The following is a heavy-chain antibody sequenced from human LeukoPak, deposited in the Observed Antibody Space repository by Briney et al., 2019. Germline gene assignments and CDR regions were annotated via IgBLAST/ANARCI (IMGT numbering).Heavy chain of an antibody. CDR1: GGTFSSYA. CDR3: ARGSVVVSGTNWFDP. V-gene: IGHV1-2*02. CDR2: INPNSGGT. J-gene: IGHJ5*02. D-gene: IGHD2-21*01. Sequence: ASVKVSCKASGGTFSSYAISWVRQAPGQGLEWMGWINPNSGGTNYAQKFQGRVTMTRDTSISTAYMDLSRLRSDDTAVYYCARGSVVVSGTNWFDPWGQGTLVTVSS.